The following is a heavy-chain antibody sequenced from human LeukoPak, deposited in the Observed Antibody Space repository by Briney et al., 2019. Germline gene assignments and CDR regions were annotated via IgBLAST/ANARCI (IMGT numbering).Heavy chain of an antibody. D-gene: IGHD3-9*01. CDR1: SGSFNTYY. V-gene: IGHV4-59*01. J-gene: IGHJ4*02. Sequence: SETLSLTCTVSSGSFNTYYWTWIRQPPGKGLEYIGHLYYSGATSYNPSLKSRLTISVDTSKNQFSLKLNSVTAADTAVYYCARGTYYDSLTGYRYGGAYFDYWGQGIQVTVSS. CDR2: LYYSGAT. CDR3: ARGTYYDSLTGYRYGGAYFDY.